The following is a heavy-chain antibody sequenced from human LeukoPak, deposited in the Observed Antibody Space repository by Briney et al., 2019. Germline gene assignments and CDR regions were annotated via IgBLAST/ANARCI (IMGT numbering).Heavy chain of an antibody. CDR1: GFTFDDYA. V-gene: IGHV3-9*01. J-gene: IGHJ6*02. D-gene: IGHD3-22*01. CDR3: AKDIHPMIVVVITGEYYYGMDV. Sequence: GRSLRLSCAASGFTFDDYAMHWVRQAPGKGLEWVSGISWNSGSIGYADSVKGRFTISRDNAKNSLYLQMNSLRAEDTALYYCAKDIHPMIVVVITGEYYYGMDVWGQGTTVTVSS. CDR2: ISWNSGSI.